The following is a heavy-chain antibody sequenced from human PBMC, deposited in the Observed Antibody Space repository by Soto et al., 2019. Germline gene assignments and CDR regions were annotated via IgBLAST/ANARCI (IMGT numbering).Heavy chain of an antibody. CDR3: ARDLSGRADV. J-gene: IGHJ6*02. D-gene: IGHD3-10*01. CDR1: EFTFSSYW. CDR2: LNGDGSFT. Sequence: PVGSLRLSCVASEFTFSSYWMHWVRQVPGKGLVWVSRLNGDGSFTSYADSVKGRFSIFRDNAKKTLYLQMNSLSAEDSAVYYCARDLSGRADVWGQGTTVTVSS. V-gene: IGHV3-74*03.